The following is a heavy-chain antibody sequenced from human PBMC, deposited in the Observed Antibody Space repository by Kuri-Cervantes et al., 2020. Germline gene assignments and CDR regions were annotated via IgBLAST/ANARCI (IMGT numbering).Heavy chain of an antibody. V-gene: IGHV3-48*04. J-gene: IGHJ4*02. CDR3: ARAGYSSGWYVGPPGPQDY. CDR1: GFIFRDYT. D-gene: IGHD6-19*01. CDR2: ISSSSSTI. Sequence: LSLTCAASGFIFRDYTMNWVRQAPGKGLEWISYISSSSSTIYYADSVKGRFTISRDNAKNSLYLQMNSLRAEDTAVYYCARAGYSSGWYVGPPGPQDYWGQGTLVTVSS.